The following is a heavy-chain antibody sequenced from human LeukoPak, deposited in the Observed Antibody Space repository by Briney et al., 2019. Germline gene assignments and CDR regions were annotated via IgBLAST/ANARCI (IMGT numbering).Heavy chain of an antibody. CDR2: ISSSGSTI. J-gene: IGHJ6*02. Sequence: MTGGSLRLSCAASGFTFSDYYMSWIRQAPGKGLEWVSYISSSGSTIYYADSVKGRFTISRDNAKNSLYLQMNSLRAEDTAVYYCARGRLEWLRDYYGMDVWGQGTTVTVSS. CDR1: GFTFSDYY. CDR3: ARGRLEWLRDYYGMDV. V-gene: IGHV3-11*01. D-gene: IGHD3-3*01.